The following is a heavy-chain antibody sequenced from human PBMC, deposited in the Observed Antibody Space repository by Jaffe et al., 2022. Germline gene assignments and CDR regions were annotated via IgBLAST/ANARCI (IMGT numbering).Heavy chain of an antibody. CDR1: GGSISSSSYY. J-gene: IGHJ4*02. D-gene: IGHD2-15*01. CDR2: IYYSGST. V-gene: IGHV4-39*01. Sequence: QLQLQESGPGLVKPSETLSLTCTVSGGSISSSSYYWGWIRQPPGKGLEWIGSIYYSGSTYYNPSLKSRVTISVDTSKNQFSLKLSSVTAADTAVYYCATGVAAKAMIFDYWGQGTLVTVSS. CDR3: ATGVAAKAMIFDY.